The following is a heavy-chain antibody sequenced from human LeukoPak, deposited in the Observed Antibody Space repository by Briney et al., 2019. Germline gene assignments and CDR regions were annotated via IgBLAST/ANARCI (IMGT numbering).Heavy chain of an antibody. CDR3: ARGSYLNWFDT. CDR2: IYTSGST. Sequence: KTSETLSLTCTVSGGSINSYYWSWIRQPAGKGLEWIGRIYTSGSTNYNPSLKSRVTMSVDTSKNQFSLNLSSVTAADTSVYYCARGSYLNWFDTWGQGTLVTVSS. D-gene: IGHD3-10*01. V-gene: IGHV4-4*07. J-gene: IGHJ5*02. CDR1: GGSINSYY.